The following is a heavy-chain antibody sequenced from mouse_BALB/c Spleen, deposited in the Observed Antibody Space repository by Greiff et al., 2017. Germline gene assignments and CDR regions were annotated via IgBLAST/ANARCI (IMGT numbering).Heavy chain of an antibody. J-gene: IGHJ3*01. CDR3: ARTLYYGYDPFAY. Sequence: QVQLQQSGPGLVQPSQSLSITCTVSGFSLTSYGVHWVRQSPGKGLEWLGVIWSGGSTDYNAAFISRLSISKDNSKSQVFFKMNSLQANDTAIYYCARTLYYGYDPFAYWGQGTLVTVSA. V-gene: IGHV2-2*02. CDR2: IWSGGST. CDR1: GFSLTSYG. D-gene: IGHD2-2*01.